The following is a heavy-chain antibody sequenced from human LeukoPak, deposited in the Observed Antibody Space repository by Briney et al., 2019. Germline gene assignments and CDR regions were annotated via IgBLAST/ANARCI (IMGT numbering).Heavy chain of an antibody. CDR3: GRRYYYNLGSFPFDF. D-gene: IGHD3-10*01. Sequence: PSETLSLTCAVSGGPFSGYFWSWIRQSSGKGLEWIGEIHNSGTTNYNPSLNSRVTISEDTSKNQFYLNLSSVTGADTAVYYCGRRYYYNLGSFPFDFWGQGTLVTVSS. CDR2: IHNSGTT. CDR1: GGPFSGYF. J-gene: IGHJ4*02. V-gene: IGHV4-34*01.